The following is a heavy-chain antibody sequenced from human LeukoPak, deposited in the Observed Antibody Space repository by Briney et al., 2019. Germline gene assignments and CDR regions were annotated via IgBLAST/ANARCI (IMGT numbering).Heavy chain of an antibody. J-gene: IGHJ4*02. CDR2: ISGSGGST. CDR1: GFTFSSYS. Sequence: GGSLRLSCAASGFTFSSYSMNWVRQAPGKGLEWVSAISGSGGSTYYADSVKGRFTISRDNSKNTLYLQMNSLRAEDTAVYYCAGQRAGTVIDYWGQGTLVTVSS. V-gene: IGHV3-23*01. D-gene: IGHD6-13*01. CDR3: AGQRAGTVIDY.